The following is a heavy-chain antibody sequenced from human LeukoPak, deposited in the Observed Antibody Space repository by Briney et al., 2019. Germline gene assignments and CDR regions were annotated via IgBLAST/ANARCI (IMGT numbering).Heavy chain of an antibody. CDR3: ARVGAGGVTMVRGWSGMDV. CDR2: INHSGST. Sequence: SETLSLTCAVYGGSFSGYYWSWIRQPPGKGPEWIGEINHSGSTNYNPSLKSRVTISVDTSKNQFSLKLSSVTAADTAVYYCARVGAGGVTMVRGWSGMDVWGKGTTVTVSS. CDR1: GGSFSGYY. V-gene: IGHV4-34*01. J-gene: IGHJ6*04. D-gene: IGHD3-10*01.